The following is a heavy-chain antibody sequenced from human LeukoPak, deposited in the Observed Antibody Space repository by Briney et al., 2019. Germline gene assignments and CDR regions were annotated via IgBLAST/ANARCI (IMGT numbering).Heavy chain of an antibody. J-gene: IGHJ4*02. CDR3: AKRGTEYYFDY. D-gene: IGHD1-14*01. V-gene: IGHV3-23*01. Sequence: GGSLRLSCAASGFTFSSYAMSWVRQAPGKGLEWVSAVRGSGGSTYYADSVKGRFTISRDNSRNTLYLQMNSLRAEDTAVYYCAKRGTEYYFDYWGQGTLVTVSS. CDR2: VRGSGGST. CDR1: GFTFSSYA.